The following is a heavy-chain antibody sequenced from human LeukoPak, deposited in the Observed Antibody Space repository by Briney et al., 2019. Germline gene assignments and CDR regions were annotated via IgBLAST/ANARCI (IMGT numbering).Heavy chain of an antibody. CDR2: ISNSGNNT. J-gene: IGHJ6*02. Sequence: GGSLRLSCAASGFIFSDYYMSWIRQAPGKGLEWVSYISNSGNNTYYADSVKGRFTISRDNAKNSLYLQMNSLRAEDTAVYYCATGGSYYYYGMDVWGQGTTVTVSS. D-gene: IGHD3-10*01. V-gene: IGHV3-11*01. CDR3: ATGGSYYYYGMDV. CDR1: GFIFSDYY.